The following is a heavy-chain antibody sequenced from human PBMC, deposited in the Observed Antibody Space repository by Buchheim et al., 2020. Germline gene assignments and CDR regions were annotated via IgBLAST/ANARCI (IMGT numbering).Heavy chain of an antibody. CDR1: GFTFSSYA. J-gene: IGHJ4*02. V-gene: IGHV3-23*04. CDR3: AKPASPKKSTAPFDY. CDR2: IICSGGST. D-gene: IGHD5-18*01. Sequence: EVQLVESGGGLVQPGGSLRLPCATSGFTFSSYAMSCVRQAPGEGLEWASAIICSGGSTYYSDSVTGRFTISSANSKNTLYLQMNSLRADDTAVYYCAKPASPKKSTAPFDYGGQGTL.